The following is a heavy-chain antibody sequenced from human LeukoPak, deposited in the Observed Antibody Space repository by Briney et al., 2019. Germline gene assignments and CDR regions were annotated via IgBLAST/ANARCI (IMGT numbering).Heavy chain of an antibody. Sequence: PGGSLRLSCAASGFTFSSYSMNWVRQAPGKGLEWVSYISSSSSTIYYADSVKGRFTISRDNAKNSLYLQMNSLRAEDTAVYYCARDFGAYCGGDCYSYAFDFWGQGTVVTVSS. CDR2: ISSSSSTI. D-gene: IGHD2-21*02. CDR1: GFTFSSYS. V-gene: IGHV3-48*04. J-gene: IGHJ3*01. CDR3: ARDFGAYCGGDCYSYAFDF.